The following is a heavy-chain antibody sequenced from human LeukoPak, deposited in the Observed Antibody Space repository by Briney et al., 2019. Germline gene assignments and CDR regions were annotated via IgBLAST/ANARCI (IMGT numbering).Heavy chain of an antibody. V-gene: IGHV3-9*01. CDR2: ISWNSGSI. J-gene: IGHJ4*02. D-gene: IGHD4-11*01. Sequence: GRSLRLSCAASGFTFDDYAMHWVRQAPGKGLEWVSGISWNSGSIGYADSVKGRFTISRDNAKNSLYLQMNSLRAEDTALYYCAKDQDYHPRYYFDYWGQGTLVTVSS. CDR3: AKDQDYHPRYYFDY. CDR1: GFTFDDYA.